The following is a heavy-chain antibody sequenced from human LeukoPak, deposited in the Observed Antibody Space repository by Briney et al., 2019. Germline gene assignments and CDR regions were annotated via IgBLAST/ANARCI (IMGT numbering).Heavy chain of an antibody. CDR2: ISAYNGNT. CDR1: GYTFTSYG. CDR3: ARARKISGIVGATDYYFDY. D-gene: IGHD1-26*01. Sequence: ASVKVSCKASGYTFTSYGISWVRRAPGQGLEWMGWISAYNGNTNYAQKLQGRVTMTTDTSTSTAYMELRSLRSDDTAVYYCARARKISGIVGATDYYFDYWGQGTLVTVSS. J-gene: IGHJ4*02. V-gene: IGHV1-18*01.